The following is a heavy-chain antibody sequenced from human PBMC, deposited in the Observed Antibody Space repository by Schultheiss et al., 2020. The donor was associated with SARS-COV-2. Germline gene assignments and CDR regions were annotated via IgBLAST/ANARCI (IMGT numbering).Heavy chain of an antibody. CDR2: IVVGSGNT. V-gene: IGHV1-58*02. D-gene: IGHD1-26*01. J-gene: IGHJ4*02. CDR1: GFTFTSSA. Sequence: SVKVSCKASGFTFTSSAMQWVRQARGQRLEWIGWIVVGSGNTNYAQKFQERVTITRDMSTSTAYMELSSLRSEDTAVYYCARDRVGATLLFDYWGQGTLVTVSS. CDR3: ARDRVGATLLFDY.